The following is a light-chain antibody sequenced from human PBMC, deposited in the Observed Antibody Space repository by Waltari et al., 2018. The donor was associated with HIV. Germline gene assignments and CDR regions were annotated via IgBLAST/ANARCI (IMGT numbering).Light chain of an antibody. Sequence: SYVLTQPPSVSVAPGKTAKITCVGNNIGTKSVHWYQQKPDQAPVLVIYYNADRPLGIPERFSGSNSGNTATLTINRVEAGDEADYYCHVWDTISDHVVFGGGSKLTVL. J-gene: IGLJ2*01. CDR1: NIGTKS. V-gene: IGLV3-21*04. CDR3: HVWDTISDHVV. CDR2: YNA.